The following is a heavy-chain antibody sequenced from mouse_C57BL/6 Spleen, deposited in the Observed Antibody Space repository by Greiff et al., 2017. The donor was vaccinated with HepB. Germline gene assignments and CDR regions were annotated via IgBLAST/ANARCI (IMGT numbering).Heavy chain of an antibody. CDR1: GYSFTSYY. D-gene: IGHD1-1*02. J-gene: IGHJ3*01. V-gene: IGHV1-66*01. CDR3: ARSRGGSWFAY. Sequence: VQLQQSGPELVKPGASVKISCKASGYSFTSYYIHWVKQRPGQGLEWIGWIYPGSGNTKYNEKFKGKATLTADTSSSTAYMQLSSLTSEDSAVYYCARSRGGSWFAYWGQGTLVTVSA. CDR2: IYPGSGNT.